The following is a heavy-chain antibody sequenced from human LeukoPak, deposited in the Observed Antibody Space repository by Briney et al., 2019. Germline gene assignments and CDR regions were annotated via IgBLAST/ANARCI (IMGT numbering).Heavy chain of an antibody. Sequence: SETLSLTCTVSGGSISSSSYYWGWIRQPPGKGLEWIGSIYYSGSTYYNSSLKSRVSISVDTSKNQFSLKLSSVTAAHTAVYYCAREGGGYSSSWYDADYYYYMDVWGKGTTVTVSS. V-gene: IGHV4-39*07. CDR2: IYYSGST. CDR3: AREGGGYSSSWYDADYYYYMDV. J-gene: IGHJ6*03. CDR1: GGSISSSSYY. D-gene: IGHD6-13*01.